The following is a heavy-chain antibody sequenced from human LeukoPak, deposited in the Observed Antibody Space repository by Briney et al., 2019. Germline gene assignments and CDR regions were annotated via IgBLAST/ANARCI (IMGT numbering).Heavy chain of an antibody. CDR2: ISGDGSGT. Sequence: GGSLRLSCAASGFASDDYAMHWVRQAPGKGLEWVSLISGDGSGTYYADSVKGRFTVSRDNSKNSLYLLMNSLRTEDTALYYCAKDIVRGYSSSWSNWFDPWGQGTLVTVSS. CDR3: AKDIVRGYSSSWSNWFDP. J-gene: IGHJ5*02. CDR1: GFASDDYA. D-gene: IGHD6-13*01. V-gene: IGHV3-43*02.